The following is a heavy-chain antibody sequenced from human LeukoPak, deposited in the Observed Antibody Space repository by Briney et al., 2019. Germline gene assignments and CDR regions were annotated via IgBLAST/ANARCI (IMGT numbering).Heavy chain of an antibody. CDR2: INGNGVGT. J-gene: IGHJ4*02. Sequence: GGSLRLSCPASGFTFSTYAMHWVRQAPGKGLEFVSAINGNGVGTFYADSVKGRFTVSRDNAQNTLYLQMNSLRAEDTAVYYCARGRYGSSYYYFDYWGQGTLVTVSS. CDR3: ARGRYGSSYYYFDY. D-gene: IGHD6-13*01. CDR1: GFTFSTYA. V-gene: IGHV3-64*04.